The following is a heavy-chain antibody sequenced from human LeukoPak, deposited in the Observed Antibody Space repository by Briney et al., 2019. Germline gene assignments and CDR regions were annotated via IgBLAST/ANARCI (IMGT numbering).Heavy chain of an antibody. CDR1: GGTFSSYA. Sequence: ASVKVSCKASGGTFSSYAISWVRQAPGQGLEWMGGIIPIFGTANYAQKFQGRVTITADESTSTAYMELSSLRSEDTAVYYCARDDLNYYDGSGYSDWGQGTLVTVSS. D-gene: IGHD3-22*01. CDR2: IIPIFGTA. CDR3: ARDDLNYYDGSGYSD. J-gene: IGHJ4*02. V-gene: IGHV1-69*13.